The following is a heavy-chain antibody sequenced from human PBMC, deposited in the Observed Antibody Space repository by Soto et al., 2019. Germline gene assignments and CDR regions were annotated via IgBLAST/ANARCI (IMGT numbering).Heavy chain of an antibody. V-gene: IGHV4-31*03. J-gene: IGHJ6*02. CDR1: GGSISSGGYY. Sequence: SETLSLICTVSGGSISSGGYYCSWIRPHPWRAREWIGYIYYSGHTYYSPSLNSRVTISVDTSKSQFSLNLSSVTAADTAVYYCARDYCGGDCHHPEYYYGMDVWGQGTTVTVSS. CDR3: ARDYCGGDCHHPEYYYGMDV. CDR2: IYYSGHT. D-gene: IGHD2-21*02.